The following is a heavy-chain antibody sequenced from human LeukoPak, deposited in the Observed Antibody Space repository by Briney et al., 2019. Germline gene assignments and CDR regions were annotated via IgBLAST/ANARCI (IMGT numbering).Heavy chain of an antibody. CDR1: GYSFTSYW. CDR2: IYPGDPDT. J-gene: IGHJ3*02. CDR3: ARQGGGSETKVGAFDI. Sequence: GESLKISCKGSGYSFTSYWIGWVRQMPGKGLEWMGIIYPGDPDTRYSPSFQGQVTISADKSISTAYLQWSSLKASDTAMYYCARQGGGSETKVGAFDIWGQGTMVTVSS. D-gene: IGHD2-15*01. V-gene: IGHV5-51*01.